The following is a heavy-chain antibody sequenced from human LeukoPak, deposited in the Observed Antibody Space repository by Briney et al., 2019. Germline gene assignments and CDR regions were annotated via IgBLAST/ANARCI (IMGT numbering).Heavy chain of an antibody. CDR3: AREYSGYGYNY. Sequence: GGSLRLSCAASGFTFSSYAMHWVRQAPGKGLEWVAVISYDGSNKYYADSVKGRFTISRDNSKNTLYLQMNSLRAEDTAVYYCAREYSGYGYNYWGQGTLVTVSS. D-gene: IGHD5-12*01. J-gene: IGHJ4*02. CDR2: ISYDGSNK. V-gene: IGHV3-30*14. CDR1: GFTFSSYA.